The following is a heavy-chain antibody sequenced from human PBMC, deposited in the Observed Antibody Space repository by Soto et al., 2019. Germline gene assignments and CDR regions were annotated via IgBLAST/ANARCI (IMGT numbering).Heavy chain of an antibody. CDR2: IWYDGSNK. Sequence: GGSLRLSCAASGFTFSSYGMHWVRQAPGKGLEWVAVIWYDGSNKYYADSVKGRFTISRDNSKNTLYLQMNSLRAEDTAVYYCARWATTVTTSPAYWGQGTLVTVSS. J-gene: IGHJ4*02. V-gene: IGHV3-33*01. D-gene: IGHD4-4*01. CDR3: ARWATTVTTSPAY. CDR1: GFTFSSYG.